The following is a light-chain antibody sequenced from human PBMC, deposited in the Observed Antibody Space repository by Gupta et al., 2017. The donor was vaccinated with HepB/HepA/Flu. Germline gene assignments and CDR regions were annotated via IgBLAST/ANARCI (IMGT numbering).Light chain of an antibody. Sequence: QSALTQPPSVSGSAGQSITISCPGTSSDVGGYNYVTWYQQHPGKAPKLMIYDVSNRPSGVSNRFSGSKSGNTAALTISGLQAEDEADYYCSPYTSSSTWVFGGGTKLTVL. CDR2: DVS. J-gene: IGLJ3*02. CDR3: SPYTSSSTWV. V-gene: IGLV2-14*01. CDR1: SSDVGGYNY.